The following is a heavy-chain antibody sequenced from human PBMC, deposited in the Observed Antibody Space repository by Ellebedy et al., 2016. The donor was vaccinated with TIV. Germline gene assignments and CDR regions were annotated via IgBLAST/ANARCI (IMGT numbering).Heavy chain of an antibody. Sequence: SETLSLXXTVSGYSITTGYYWGWIRQPPGKGLEWIGIIFHTGDSYYNPSLRSRVTMSVDTSKNQFSLNLSSVTAADTAVYFCARDAFDTGANWGRGTLVTVSS. J-gene: IGHJ4*02. CDR2: IFHTGDS. CDR3: ARDAFDTGAN. V-gene: IGHV4-38-2*02. CDR1: GYSITTGYY. D-gene: IGHD2-8*02.